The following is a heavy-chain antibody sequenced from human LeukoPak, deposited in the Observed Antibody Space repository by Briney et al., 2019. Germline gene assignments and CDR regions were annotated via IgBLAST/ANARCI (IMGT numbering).Heavy chain of an antibody. CDR3: ARVGQQLESGLDV. CDR1: GFTFSSYW. J-gene: IGHJ6*04. CDR2: IKQDGSEK. V-gene: IGHV3-7*03. D-gene: IGHD6-13*01. Sequence: PGGSLRLSCATSGFTFSSYWMSWVRQAPGKGLEWVANIKQDGSEKYSVDSVKDRFTISRDNAESSLYLQMNSLRVEDTAVYYCARVGQQLESGLDVWGKGTTVTVSS.